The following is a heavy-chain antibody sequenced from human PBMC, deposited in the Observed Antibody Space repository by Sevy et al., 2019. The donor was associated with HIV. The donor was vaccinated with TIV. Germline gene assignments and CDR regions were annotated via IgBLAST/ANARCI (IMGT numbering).Heavy chain of an antibody. D-gene: IGHD3-9*01. Sequence: GGSLRLSCAASGFTSSSYAMRWVRQPPGRGLEWVSTLSDSGVSTYYADSVKGRFTISRDNSKNILYLQMNSLRAEDTAVYYCASYRATSATGTLFDYWGQGTLVTVSS. CDR1: GFTSSSYA. CDR2: LSDSGVST. CDR3: ASYRATSATGTLFDY. V-gene: IGHV3-23*01. J-gene: IGHJ4*02.